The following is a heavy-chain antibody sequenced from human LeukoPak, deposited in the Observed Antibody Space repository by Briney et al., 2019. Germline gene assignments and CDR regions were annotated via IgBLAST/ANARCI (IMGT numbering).Heavy chain of an antibody. D-gene: IGHD6-13*01. CDR2: INQDGREK. J-gene: IGHJ4*02. Sequence: PGGSLRLSCAASGFIFSSHWMSWVRQAPGKGLEWVANINQDGREKYSVDSVKGRFTISRDNTKNSLYLEMNGLRAEDTAVYYCARDGVDAGIYFDCWGQGTLVTVSS. CDR3: ARDGVDAGIYFDC. V-gene: IGHV3-7*01. CDR1: GFIFSSHW.